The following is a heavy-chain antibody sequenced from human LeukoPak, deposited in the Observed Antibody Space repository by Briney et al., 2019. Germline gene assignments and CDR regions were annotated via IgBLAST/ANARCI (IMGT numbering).Heavy chain of an antibody. CDR3: ARGEGSGPIYGLDV. D-gene: IGHD3-10*01. CDR2: IGSAGDT. J-gene: IGHJ6*02. CDR1: AFTVSTYG. Sequence: EPGGSLGLSCTASAFTVSTYGMHWVRQAPGKGLEWVSAIGSAGDTYHSDSVKGRFTISRDSAKNSLDLQMNSLRDEDTAVYFCARGEGSGPIYGLDVWGQGTTVTVSS. V-gene: IGHV3-13*01.